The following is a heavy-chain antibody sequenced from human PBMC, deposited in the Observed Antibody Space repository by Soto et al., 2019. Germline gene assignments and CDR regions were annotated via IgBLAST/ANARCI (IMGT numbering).Heavy chain of an antibody. Sequence: GGSLRLSCAASGFTFSSYSMNWVRQAPGKGLEWVSSISSSSSYIYYADSVKGRFTISRDNAKNSLYLQMNSLRAEDTAVYYCARFPTGYGTPELYYFDYWGQGTLVTVSS. CDR1: GFTFSSYS. J-gene: IGHJ4*02. CDR2: ISSSSSYI. CDR3: ARFPTGYGTPELYYFDY. V-gene: IGHV3-21*01. D-gene: IGHD5-12*01.